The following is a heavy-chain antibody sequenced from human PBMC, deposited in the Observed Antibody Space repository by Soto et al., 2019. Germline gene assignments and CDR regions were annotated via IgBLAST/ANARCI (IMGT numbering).Heavy chain of an antibody. V-gene: IGHV1-18*01. D-gene: IGHD2-8*01. CDR3: AGTRRLNLMDDHGVYRVTMDDY. CDR1: GYTFHMFG. J-gene: IGHJ4*02. CDR2: ISAYDGNT. Sequence: QAQLVQSGAEVKKPGASVKVSCKASGYTFHMFGYTWVRQAPGQGLEWVGWISAYDGNTANGKNFQGRFSLSTATTARVAYSELRSLMSSDTAVYFSAGTRRLNLMDDHGVYRVTMDDYWGQGTLLSVSS.